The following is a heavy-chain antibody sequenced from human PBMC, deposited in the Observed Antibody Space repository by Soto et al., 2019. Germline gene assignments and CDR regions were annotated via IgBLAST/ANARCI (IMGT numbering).Heavy chain of an antibody. CDR1: GYTFTSYG. Sequence: GASVKVSCKASGYTFTSYGISWVRQAPGQGLEWMGWISAYNGNTNYAQKLQGRVTMTTDTSTSTAYMELRSLRSDDTAVYYFSRDKLLWFGELVNPNFDYWGQGTLVTVSS. V-gene: IGHV1-18*01. J-gene: IGHJ4*02. CDR3: SRDKLLWFGELVNPNFDY. D-gene: IGHD3-10*01. CDR2: ISAYNGNT.